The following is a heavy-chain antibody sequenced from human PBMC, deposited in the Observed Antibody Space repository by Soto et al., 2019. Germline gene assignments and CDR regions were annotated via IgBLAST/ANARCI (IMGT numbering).Heavy chain of an antibody. CDR3: AREAAAERNYYGLDV. CDR1: GYIFSRYG. CDR2: ISGYNGNT. D-gene: IGHD6-13*01. V-gene: IGHV1-18*04. J-gene: IGHJ6*02. Sequence: QGQLVQSGPGVRKPGASVKVSCKASGYIFSRYGISWVRQAPGQGLEWMAWISGYNGNTKFGERVQGRVNVTTDTSTSTAYMELRSLRSDDTAVYYCAREAAAERNYYGLDVWGQGTTVIVS.